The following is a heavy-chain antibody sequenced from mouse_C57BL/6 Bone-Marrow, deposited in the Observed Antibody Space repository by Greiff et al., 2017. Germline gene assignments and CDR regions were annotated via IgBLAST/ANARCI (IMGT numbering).Heavy chain of an antibody. J-gene: IGHJ3*01. D-gene: IGHD1-1*01. V-gene: IGHV1-81*01. CDR1: GYTFTSYG. CDR3: ARWGPLRFLFAY. Sequence: QVHVKQSGAELARPGASVKLSCKASGYTFTSYGISWVKQRTGQGLEWIGEIYPRSGNTYYNEKFKGKATLTANKSSSTAYMDLRSLTSEDSAVYFCARWGPLRFLFAYWGQGTLVTVSA. CDR2: IYPRSGNT.